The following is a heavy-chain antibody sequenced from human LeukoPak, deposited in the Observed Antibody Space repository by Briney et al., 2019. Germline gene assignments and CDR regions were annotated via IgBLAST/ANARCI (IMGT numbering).Heavy chain of an antibody. Sequence: SETLSLTCTVSGGSISSSSYYWGWIRQPPGKGLEWIGSIYYSGSTYYNPSLKSRVTISVDTSKNQFSLKLSSVTAADTAVYYCARALNDYGDSCFDYWGQGTLVTVSS. V-gene: IGHV4-39*01. CDR1: GGSISSSSYY. D-gene: IGHD4-17*01. CDR3: ARALNDYGDSCFDY. J-gene: IGHJ4*02. CDR2: IYYSGST.